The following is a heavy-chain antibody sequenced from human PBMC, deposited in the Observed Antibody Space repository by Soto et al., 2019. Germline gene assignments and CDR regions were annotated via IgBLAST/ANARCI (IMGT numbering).Heavy chain of an antibody. Sequence: ASVKVSCKVSGYTFTDSYMHWVQQAPGRGLEWMGLINPADDDTIYAEKFHDRVTITADTSTDTAYMELSSLRSDDTAIYYCATATMTGNTEAFDVWGQGTLVTVSS. D-gene: IGHD1-7*01. CDR2: INPADDDT. V-gene: IGHV1-69-2*01. J-gene: IGHJ3*01. CDR3: ATATMTGNTEAFDV. CDR1: GYTFTDSY.